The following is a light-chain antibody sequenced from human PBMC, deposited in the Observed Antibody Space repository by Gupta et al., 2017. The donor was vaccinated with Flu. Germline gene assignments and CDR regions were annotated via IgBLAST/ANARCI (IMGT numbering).Light chain of an antibody. CDR1: SSNIGSNY. V-gene: IGLV1-47*01. Sequence: QSVLTQPPSASGTPGQRVTISCSGSSSNIGSNYVYWYQQLPGTAPKLLIYRNNQRPSGGPDRFSGSKSGASAALAISGLRSEDEADYYCAAWDDSRSAYWVFGGGTKLTVL. J-gene: IGLJ3*02. CDR2: RNN. CDR3: AAWDDSRSAYWV.